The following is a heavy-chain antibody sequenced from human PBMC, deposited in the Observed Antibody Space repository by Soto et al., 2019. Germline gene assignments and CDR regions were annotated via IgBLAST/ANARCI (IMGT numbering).Heavy chain of an antibody. V-gene: IGHV4-30-4*01. J-gene: IGHJ4*02. CDR1: GGSISSGDYY. CDR2: IYYSGST. Sequence: QVQLQESGPGLVKPSQTLSLTCTVSGGSISSGDYYWSWIRQPPGKGLEGIGYIYYSGSTYYNPSRERLVTLSLDASKNQCARKLRSVTAAGTAVYYCARGPRVDTALDYWGQGTLVTVSS. D-gene: IGHD5-18*01. CDR3: ARGPRVDTALDY.